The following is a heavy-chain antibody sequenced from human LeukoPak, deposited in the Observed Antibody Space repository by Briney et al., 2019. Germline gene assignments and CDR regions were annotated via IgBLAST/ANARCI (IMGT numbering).Heavy chain of an antibody. Sequence: GESLKIPCKGSGYSFTSYWIGWVRQMPGKGLEGMGIIYPCDSDTRYSPSFQGQVTISADKSISTAYLQWSSLKASDTPMYYCARRGDYDILTDHGYFDLWGRGTLVTVSS. V-gene: IGHV5-51*01. D-gene: IGHD3-9*01. CDR2: IYPCDSDT. J-gene: IGHJ2*01. CDR3: ARRGDYDILTDHGYFDL. CDR1: GYSFTSYW.